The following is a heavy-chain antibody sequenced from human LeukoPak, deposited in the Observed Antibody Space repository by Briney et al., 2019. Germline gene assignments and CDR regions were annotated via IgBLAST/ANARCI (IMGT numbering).Heavy chain of an antibody. CDR1: GFTFSSYS. J-gene: IGHJ5*02. D-gene: IGHD3-3*01. Sequence: GGSLRLSCAASGFTFSSYSMNWVRPGPGKGLEWVSSINSSSSYIYYADSVKDRFTISRDNAKNSLYLQMNSLRAEDTAVYYCARESYDFWSGNRGNWFDPWGQGTLVTVSS. CDR2: INSSSSYI. V-gene: IGHV3-21*01. CDR3: ARESYDFWSGNRGNWFDP.